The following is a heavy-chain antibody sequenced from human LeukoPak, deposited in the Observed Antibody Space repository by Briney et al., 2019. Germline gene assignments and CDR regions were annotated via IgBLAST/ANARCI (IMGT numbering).Heavy chain of an antibody. CDR1: GGSSSSYY. CDR2: IYYSGGT. V-gene: IGHV4-59*08. D-gene: IGHD4-11*01. Sequence: SETLSLTCTVSGGSSSSYYWSWIRQLPGKGLEWIGYIYYSGGTNYNPSLKSRVTISVDTSQNQFSLKLSSVTAADTAVYYCARHASNYNYYFDYWGQGTLVTVSS. J-gene: IGHJ4*02. CDR3: ARHASNYNYYFDY.